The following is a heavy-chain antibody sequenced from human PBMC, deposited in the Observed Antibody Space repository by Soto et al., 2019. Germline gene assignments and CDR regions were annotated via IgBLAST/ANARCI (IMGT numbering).Heavy chain of an antibody. CDR1: GNTFTNFG. CDR3: ARVIPGAEAWFDP. V-gene: IGHV1-18*01. J-gene: IGHJ5*02. D-gene: IGHD2-2*01. CDR2: ISAYTDDP. Sequence: QGQLVQSGAEVKKPGASVKVSCTASGNTFTNFGVTWVRQAPGQVLEWMGWISAYTDDPNYAQKLQGRVTMNIDTTTSTAYLDLRSLTSDDTAVYYCARVIPGAEAWFDPWGQGTLVTVSS.